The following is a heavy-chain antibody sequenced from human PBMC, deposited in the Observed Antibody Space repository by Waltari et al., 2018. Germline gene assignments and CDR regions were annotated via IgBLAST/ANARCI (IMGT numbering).Heavy chain of an antibody. CDR1: GYTLTELS. CDR2: FDPEDGET. J-gene: IGHJ6*02. Sequence: QVQLVQSGAEVKKPGASVKVSCKVSGYTLTELSMHWVRQAPGKGLGWMGGFDPEDGETIYAQKFQGRGTMTEDTTTDTAYMERSSLRSEDTAVYYCATGIVVVPAAILDYYYGMDVWGQGTTVTGSS. V-gene: IGHV1-24*01. CDR3: ATGIVVVPAAILDYYYGMDV. D-gene: IGHD2-2*02.